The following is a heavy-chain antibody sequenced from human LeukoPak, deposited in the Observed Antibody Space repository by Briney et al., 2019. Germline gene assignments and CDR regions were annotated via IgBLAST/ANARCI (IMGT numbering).Heavy chain of an antibody. CDR2: INPNSGGT. D-gene: IGHD6-19*01. Sequence: ASVKVSCKASGYTFTGYYMHWVRQAPGQGLEWMGWINPNSGGTNYAQKLQGRVTMTRDTSISTAYMELSRLRSEDTAVYYCVSSIAVAGNGAMDVWGKGTTVTVSS. J-gene: IGHJ6*03. V-gene: IGHV1-2*02. CDR3: VSSIAVAGNGAMDV. CDR1: GYTFTGYY.